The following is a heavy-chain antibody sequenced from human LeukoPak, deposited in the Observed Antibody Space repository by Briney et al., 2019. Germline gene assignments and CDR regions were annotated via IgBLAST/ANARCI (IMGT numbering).Heavy chain of an antibody. CDR2: INPNSGGT. J-gene: IGHJ4*02. V-gene: IGHV1-2*02. CDR1: GYTFTGYY. CDR3: ARSAKRAPLGDY. D-gene: IGHD7-27*01. Sequence: ASVKVSCKASGYTFTGYYMHWVRQAPGQGLEWMGWINPNSGGTNYAQKFQGRVTMTRDTSISTAYMELSRLRSDDTAVYYCARSAKRAPLGDYWGQGTLVTVSS.